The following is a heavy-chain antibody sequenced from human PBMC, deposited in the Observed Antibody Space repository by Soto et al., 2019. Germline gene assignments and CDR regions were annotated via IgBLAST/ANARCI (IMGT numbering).Heavy chain of an antibody. V-gene: IGHV4-34*01. CDR1: GGSFSGYY. CDR3: ARGYSSSLEGHYYYYGMDV. Sequence: SETLSLTCAVYGGSFSGYYWSWIRQPPGKGLEWIGEINHSGSTNYNPYLKSRVTISVDTSKNQFSLKLSSVTAADTAVYYGARGYSSSLEGHYYYYGMDVWGQGTTVTVSS. J-gene: IGHJ6*02. CDR2: INHSGST. D-gene: IGHD6-6*01.